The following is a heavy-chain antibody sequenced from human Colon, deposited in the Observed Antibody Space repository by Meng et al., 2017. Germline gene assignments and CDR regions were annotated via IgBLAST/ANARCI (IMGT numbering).Heavy chain of an antibody. D-gene: IGHD4-23*01. J-gene: IGHJ4*02. Sequence: QVWVQESGPGLVKPSETRVLACSVSGASVSVNSYWSWVRQPPGRGLEWIGQIDHRGSAYYRPSLNSRVTMTLDKSRNQFSLRLTSVTAADTAVYYCARHGGYYQDFWGQGTLVTVSS. CDR2: IDHRGSA. CDR3: ARHGGYYQDF. V-gene: IGHV4-4*02. CDR1: GASVSVNSY.